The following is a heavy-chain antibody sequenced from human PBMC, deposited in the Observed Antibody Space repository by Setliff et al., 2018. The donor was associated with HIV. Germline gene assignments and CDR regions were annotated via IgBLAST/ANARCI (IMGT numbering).Heavy chain of an antibody. D-gene: IGHD1-26*01. CDR3: ARPTNIDTLYYGSQTFYMYYYGLDV. Sequence: GGSLRLSCAASGFTFTAHNMAWVRQAPGKGLEWISAISPSGDTTYYAASVQGRFTISRDNSKNTVYLQLSSLMPEDTALYYCARPTNIDTLYYGSQTFYMYYYGLDVWGQGTTVTVSS. V-gene: IGHV3-23*01. CDR2: ISPSGDTT. CDR1: GFTFTAHN. J-gene: IGHJ6*02.